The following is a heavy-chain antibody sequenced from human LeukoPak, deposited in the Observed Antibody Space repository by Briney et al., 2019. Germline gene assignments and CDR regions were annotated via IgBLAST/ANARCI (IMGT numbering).Heavy chain of an antibody. CDR3: GSRIVESTSPPDY. CDR2: IYAGDSET. D-gene: IGHD1-26*01. J-gene: IGHJ4*02. V-gene: IGHV5-51*01. CDR1: GYTFSGHW. Sequence: GESLRISCKGSGYTFSGHWIDWVRQMPGRGPEWMGIIYAGDSETRYSPSFQGQVALSVDKSISTAYLQWSSLKASDTAMYYCGSRIVESTSPPDYWGQGTLVTVSS.